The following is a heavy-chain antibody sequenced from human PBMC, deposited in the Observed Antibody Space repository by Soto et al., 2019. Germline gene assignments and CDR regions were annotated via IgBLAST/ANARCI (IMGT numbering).Heavy chain of an antibody. CDR2: INTYNGNT. D-gene: IGHD3-16*01. V-gene: IGHV1-18*01. CDR3: EMVDVYVTPSPQDV. CDR1: GYTFTRYG. J-gene: IGHJ6*02. Sequence: QVQLVQSGAEVKNPGASVKVSCKASGYTFTRYGIGWARQAPGQGLEWMGWINTYNGNTNYAQNAQGRVTLTTDTSTSTAYMELRSLRSNDTAIYYCEMVDVYVTPSPQDVWGQGTTVIVS.